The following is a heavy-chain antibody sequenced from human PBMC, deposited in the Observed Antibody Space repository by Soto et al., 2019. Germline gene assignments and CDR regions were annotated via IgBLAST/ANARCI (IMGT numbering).Heavy chain of an antibody. CDR3: ARAPRGNYGYPSYFDY. J-gene: IGHJ4*02. D-gene: IGHD3-10*01. V-gene: IGHV4-59*01. CDR2: IYNSGST. CDR1: GGSISSYY. Sequence: LSLTCTVSGGSISSYYWSWIRQPPGKGLEWIGYIYNSGSTNYNPSLKSRVTISVDTSKNQFSLKLSSVTAADTAVYFCARAPRGNYGYPSYFDYWGQGTLVTVSS.